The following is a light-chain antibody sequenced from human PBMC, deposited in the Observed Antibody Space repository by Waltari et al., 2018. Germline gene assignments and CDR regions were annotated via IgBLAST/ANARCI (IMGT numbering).Light chain of an antibody. J-gene: IGLJ3*02. V-gene: IGLV2-23*01. Sequence: QSALTQPASVSGPPGQSITLSCTGTSRDVGHYNLISWYPQYPGKAPKVMIYDDNRRPLGVSDRFSGSKSGNTASLTISGVQAEDEADYYCCSYAGSYTWVFGGGTKLTVL. CDR2: DDN. CDR1: SRDVGHYNL. CDR3: CSYAGSYTWV.